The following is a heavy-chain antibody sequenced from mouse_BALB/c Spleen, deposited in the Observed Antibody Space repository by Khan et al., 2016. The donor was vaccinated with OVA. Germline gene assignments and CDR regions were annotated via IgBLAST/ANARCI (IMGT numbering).Heavy chain of an antibody. CDR2: IWSDGST. Sequence: QVQLKQSGPGLVAPSQSLSITCTVSGFSLTSYGVHWVRQPPGKGLEWLGVIWSDGSTNYNSGLKSRMSISKDNSKSQVFLKMNSLQTDDTAIYYCARWFDGYSSLYAMDYWGQGTSVTVSS. V-gene: IGHV2-6*02. D-gene: IGHD2-3*01. CDR1: GFSLTSYG. J-gene: IGHJ4*01. CDR3: ARWFDGYSSLYAMDY.